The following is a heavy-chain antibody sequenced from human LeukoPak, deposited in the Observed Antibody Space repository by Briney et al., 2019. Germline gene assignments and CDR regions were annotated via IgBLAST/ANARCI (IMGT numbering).Heavy chain of an antibody. CDR3: AKVKRGKNQWLLPKATDY. CDR1: GFTFSSYA. V-gene: IGHV3-23*01. CDR2: ISGSGGST. D-gene: IGHD6-19*01. Sequence: PGGSLRLSCAASGFTFSSYAMSWVRQAPGKGLEWVSAISGSGGSTYYADSVEGRFTISRDNSKNTLYLQMNSLRAEDTAVYYCAKVKRGKNQWLLPKATDYWGQGTLVTVSS. J-gene: IGHJ4*02.